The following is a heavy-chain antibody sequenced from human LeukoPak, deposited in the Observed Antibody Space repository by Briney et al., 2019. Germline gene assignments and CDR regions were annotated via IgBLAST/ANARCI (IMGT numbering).Heavy chain of an antibody. J-gene: IGHJ4*02. CDR1: GFTFSSYG. Sequence: GGSLRLSCAASGFTFSSYGMHWVRQAPGKGLEWVAVIWYDGSNKYYADSVKGRFTISRDNSKNTLYLQMNSLRAEDTAVYYCAKESAYCIGGTCYPYYFDYWGQGTLVTVSS. V-gene: IGHV3-33*06. CDR3: AKESAYCIGGTCYPYYFDY. D-gene: IGHD2-15*01. CDR2: IWYDGSNK.